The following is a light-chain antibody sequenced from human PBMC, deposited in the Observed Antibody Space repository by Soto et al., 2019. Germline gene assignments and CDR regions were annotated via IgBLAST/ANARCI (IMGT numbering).Light chain of an antibody. CDR1: QSLVHSDGNTY. CDR2: KVS. CDR3: MQGTHWPWT. J-gene: IGKJ1*01. Sequence: EAVMTQSPLSLPVTLGQPASISCRSSQSLVHSDGNTYLNWFQQRPGQSPRRLIYKVSNRDSWVPDKFSGSGSGTDFTLKISRVEAEDVGVYYCMQGTHWPWTFGQGTRVQIK. V-gene: IGKV2-30*02.